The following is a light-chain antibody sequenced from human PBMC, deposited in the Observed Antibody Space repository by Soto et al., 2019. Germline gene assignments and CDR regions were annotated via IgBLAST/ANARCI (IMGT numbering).Light chain of an antibody. CDR2: GAS. CDR1: QNIGSN. V-gene: IGKV3-15*01. J-gene: IGKJ1*01. Sequence: EIVMAQSPATLSVSPGEIAILSCRASQNIGSNLAWYQQRPGQAPRLLIYGASSRVTGIPARFSGSGSGTDFTLTISSLQSEDFAVYHCQQYFNWWTFGQGTKVDIK. CDR3: QQYFNWWT.